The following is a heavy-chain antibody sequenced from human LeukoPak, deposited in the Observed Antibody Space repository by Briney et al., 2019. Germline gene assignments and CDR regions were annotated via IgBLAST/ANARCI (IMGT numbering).Heavy chain of an antibody. CDR1: GGSFSGYY. CDR2: INHSGST. Sequence: PSETLSLTCAVYGGSFSGYYWSWIRQPPGKGLEWIGEINHSGSTNYNPSLKSRVTISVDTSKNQFSLKLSSVTAADTAVYYCARDPGVRALDYWGQGTLVTVSS. J-gene: IGHJ4*02. D-gene: IGHD3-10*01. CDR3: ARDPGVRALDY. V-gene: IGHV4-34*01.